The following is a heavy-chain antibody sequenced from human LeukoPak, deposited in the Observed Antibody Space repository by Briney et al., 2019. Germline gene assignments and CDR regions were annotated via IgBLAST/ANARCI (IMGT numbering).Heavy chain of an antibody. Sequence: GGSLRLSCAASGFTFTNHGMHWVRQAPGKGLEWVAFIRNVGNNKYHADSVKGRFTISRDNSKSTQYLQMNSLRAEDTALYYCVRDFEWGFDHWGQGPLVTVSS. CDR3: VRDFEWGFDH. J-gene: IGHJ4*02. CDR1: GFTFTNHG. CDR2: IRNVGNNK. D-gene: IGHD3-9*01. V-gene: IGHV3-30*02.